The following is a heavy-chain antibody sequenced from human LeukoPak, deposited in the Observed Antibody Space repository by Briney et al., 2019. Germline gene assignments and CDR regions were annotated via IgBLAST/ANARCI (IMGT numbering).Heavy chain of an antibody. CDR1: GFTFSSYW. J-gene: IGHJ5*02. D-gene: IGHD4-17*01. V-gene: IGHV3-7*01. Sequence: PGGSLRLSCAASGFTFSSYWMSWVRQAPGKGLEWVANIKQDGSDKYYVDSVKGRFTISRDNAKNSLYLQMSSLRAEDTAVYYCARVEPLRPFGPWGQGTLVTVSS. CDR2: IKQDGSDK. CDR3: ARVEPLRPFGP.